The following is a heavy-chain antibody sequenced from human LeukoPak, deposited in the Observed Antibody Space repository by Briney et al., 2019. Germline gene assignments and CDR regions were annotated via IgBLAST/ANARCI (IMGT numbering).Heavy chain of an antibody. CDR1: GFTVSSNY. J-gene: IGHJ6*02. V-gene: IGHV4-34*01. CDR2: INHRGST. D-gene: IGHD3-22*01. Sequence: GSLRLSCAASGFTVSSNYMSWVRQAPGKGLEWIGEINHRGSTNYNPSLKSRVTMSVDTSKSQFSLKLSSVTAADTAVYYCARGLPINMRVVVGYYGMDVWGQGTTVTVSS. CDR3: ARGLPINMRVVVGYYGMDV.